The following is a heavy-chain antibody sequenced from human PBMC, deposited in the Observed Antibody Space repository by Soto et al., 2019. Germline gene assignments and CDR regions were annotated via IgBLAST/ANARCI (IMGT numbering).Heavy chain of an antibody. J-gene: IGHJ6*01. CDR2: ISYDGSKK. V-gene: IGHV3-30*18. CDR1: GFTFSSYG. Sequence: GGSLRLSCAASGFTFSSYGMHWGRQAPGKGLEWVTIISYDGSKKYYADSVKGRFTISREDSKNTLYLQMNSLRPEDTAVYYCAKDCIEGRRDYQYLMDVSGQGTTVTGSA. D-gene: IGHD2-15*01. CDR3: AKDCIEGRRDYQYLMDV.